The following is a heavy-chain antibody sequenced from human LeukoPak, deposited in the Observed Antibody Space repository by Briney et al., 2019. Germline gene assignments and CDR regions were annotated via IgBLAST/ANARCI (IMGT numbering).Heavy chain of an antibody. CDR3: AIGSYCSGGSCYPLFDY. J-gene: IGHJ4*02. Sequence: GGSLRLSCGASGFTVKNNYMNWVRQAPGKGLEWVSGIYGDGSTYYTKSVKGRFTISRDSSKNTLYLQMNSLRAEDTAVYYCAIGSYCSGGSCYPLFDYWGRGTLVTVPS. V-gene: IGHV3-53*01. CDR1: GFTVKNNY. CDR2: IYGDGST. D-gene: IGHD2-15*01.